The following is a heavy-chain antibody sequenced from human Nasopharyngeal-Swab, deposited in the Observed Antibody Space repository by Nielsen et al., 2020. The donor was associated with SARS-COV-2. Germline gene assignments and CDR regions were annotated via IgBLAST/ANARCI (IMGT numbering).Heavy chain of an antibody. J-gene: IGHJ4*02. D-gene: IGHD6-19*01. V-gene: IGHV1-18*01. Sequence: ASVKVPCKASGYTFTIYGITWVRQAPGQGLEWMGWISAYNGNTNYAQKLQGRVTMTTDTSTSTAYMELRSLRSDDTAVYYCATRAVAGFFDYWGQGTLVTVSS. CDR1: GYTFTIYG. CDR3: ATRAVAGFFDY. CDR2: ISAYNGNT.